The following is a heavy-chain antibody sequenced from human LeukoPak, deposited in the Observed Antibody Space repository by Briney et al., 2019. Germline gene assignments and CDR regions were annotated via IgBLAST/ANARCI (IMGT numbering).Heavy chain of an antibody. J-gene: IGHJ5*02. V-gene: IGHV1-8*01. CDR2: MNPNSGNT. Sequence: ASVKVSCKASGYTFTSYDINWVRQATGQGLEWMGWMNPNSGNTGYAQKFQGRVTMTRSTSISTAYMELSSLRSEDTAVYYCARGSYCSSTSCYYWFDPWGQGTLVTVSS. D-gene: IGHD2-2*01. CDR3: ARGSYCSSTSCYYWFDP. CDR1: GYTFTSYD.